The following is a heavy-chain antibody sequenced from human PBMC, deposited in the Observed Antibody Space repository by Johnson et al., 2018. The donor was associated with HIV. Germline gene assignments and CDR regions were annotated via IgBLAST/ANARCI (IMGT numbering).Heavy chain of an antibody. D-gene: IGHD3-16*01. CDR2: ISSDGSST. Sequence: VQLVESGGGLVQPGGSLRLSCAASGFTFSSYAMSWVRQAPGKGLEWVSAISSDGSSTYLIDSGKDRFNTSRDNAKNTLHLQMNSLRAEDTADYYCAKLYAPQFPDAFDIWGQGTMVTVSS. V-gene: IGHV3-23*04. CDR3: AKLYAPQFPDAFDI. CDR1: GFTFSSYA. J-gene: IGHJ3*02.